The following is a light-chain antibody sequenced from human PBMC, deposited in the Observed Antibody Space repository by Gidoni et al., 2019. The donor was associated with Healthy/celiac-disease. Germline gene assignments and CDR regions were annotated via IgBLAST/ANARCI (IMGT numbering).Light chain of an antibody. V-gene: IGKV1-39*01. Sequence: DIQMTQSPYSLSTSVGDRVTITCRASQSISSYFNWYQQEPGKAPKLLIYAASSLQSGVPSRFSGSGSGTDFTLTISRLLPEDFATYYCQQRYSTPLTFXGXTKVEIK. CDR3: QQRYSTPLT. CDR1: QSISSY. CDR2: AAS. J-gene: IGKJ4*01.